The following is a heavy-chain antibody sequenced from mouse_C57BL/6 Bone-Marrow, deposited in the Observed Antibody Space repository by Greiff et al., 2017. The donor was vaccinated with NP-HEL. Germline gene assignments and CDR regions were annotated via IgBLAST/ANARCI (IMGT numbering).Heavy chain of an antibody. Sequence: QVQLQQPGAELVMPGASVKLSCKASGYTFTSYWMHWVKQRPGQGLEWIGEIDPSDSYTNYNQKLKGKSTLTVDKSSSTAYMQLSSLTSEDSAVYYCTRDDYEYYFDYWGQGTTLTVSS. CDR3: TRDDYEYYFDY. J-gene: IGHJ2*01. CDR2: IDPSDSYT. CDR1: GYTFTSYW. D-gene: IGHD2-4*01. V-gene: IGHV1-69*01.